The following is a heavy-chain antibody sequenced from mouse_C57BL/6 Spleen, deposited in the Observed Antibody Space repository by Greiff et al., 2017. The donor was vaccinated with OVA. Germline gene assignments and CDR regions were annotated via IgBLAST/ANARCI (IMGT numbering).Heavy chain of an antibody. CDR3: ARLYDYDYYAMDY. Sequence: EVQLQESGPELVKPGASVKIPCKASGYTFPDYNMDWVKQSHGKSLEWIGDINPNNGGTIYNQKFKGKATLTVDKSSSTAYMELRSLTSEDTAVYYCARLYDYDYYAMDYWGQGTSGTVSS. J-gene: IGHJ4*01. CDR1: GYTFPDYN. CDR2: INPNNGGT. D-gene: IGHD2-4*01. V-gene: IGHV1-18*01.